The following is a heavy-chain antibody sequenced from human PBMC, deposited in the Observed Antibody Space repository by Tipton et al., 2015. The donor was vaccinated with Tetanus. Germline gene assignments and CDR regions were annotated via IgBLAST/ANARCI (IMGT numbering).Heavy chain of an antibody. D-gene: IGHD1-26*01. CDR1: GGSVSSGSYY. CDR2: IYYSGST. CDR3: ARGTPPGGSYLNGFDP. Sequence: TLSLTCTVSGGSVSSGSYYWSWIRQPPGKGLEWIGYIYYSGSTNYNPSLKSRVTISVDTSKNQFSLKLSSVTAADTAVYYCARGTPPGGSYLNGFDPWGQGTLVTVSS. J-gene: IGHJ5*02. V-gene: IGHV4-61*01.